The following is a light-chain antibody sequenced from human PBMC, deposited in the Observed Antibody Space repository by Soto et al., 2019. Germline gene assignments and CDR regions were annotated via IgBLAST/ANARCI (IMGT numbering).Light chain of an antibody. CDR3: SSYTTSPTLVV. Sequence: QSAMTQPAWVSGSPGQSITISCTGTISDVGAYNYVSWYQQHPGKAPKLIIYEVSNRPSGVSKRFSGSKSGSTASLTISGLQTEDEADYFCSSYTTSPTLVVFGGGTKLTVL. CDR1: ISDVGAYNY. CDR2: EVS. J-gene: IGLJ2*01. V-gene: IGLV2-14*01.